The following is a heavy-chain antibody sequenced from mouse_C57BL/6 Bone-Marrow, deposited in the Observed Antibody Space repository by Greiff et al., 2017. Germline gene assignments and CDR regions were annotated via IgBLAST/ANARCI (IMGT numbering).Heavy chain of an antibody. CDR3: TPPGYYFDY. CDR2: IDPENGDT. V-gene: IGHV14-4*01. Sequence: VQLKESGAELVRPGASVKLSCTASGFNIKDDYMHWVKQRPEQGLEWIGWIDPENGDTEYASKFQGKATITADTASNTAYLQLSRLTSEDTAVYYCTPPGYYFDYWGQGTTLTVSS. D-gene: IGHD1-1*02. CDR1: GFNIKDDY. J-gene: IGHJ2*01.